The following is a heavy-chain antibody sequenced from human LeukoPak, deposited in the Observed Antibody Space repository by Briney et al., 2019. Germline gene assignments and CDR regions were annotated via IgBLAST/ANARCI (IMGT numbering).Heavy chain of an antibody. V-gene: IGHV4-4*09. D-gene: IGHD2-15*01. Sequence: SETLSLTCTVSSGSISSYYWRWIRQSPGMGLEWIAYIHTNGNTNYNPSLKSRVTISLDTSKNQFSLKLSSVTAADTAVYYCAGLAAAATSITYHYFDVWGRGTLVTVSS. CDR3: AGLAAAATSITYHYFDV. CDR2: IHTNGNT. CDR1: SGSISSYY. J-gene: IGHJ2*01.